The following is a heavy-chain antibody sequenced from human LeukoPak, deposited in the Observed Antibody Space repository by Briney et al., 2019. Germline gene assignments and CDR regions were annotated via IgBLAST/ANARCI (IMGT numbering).Heavy chain of an antibody. CDR3: ARGQLSAVARQPYYYYGMDV. CDR1: GFTLSSYW. Sequence: GGSLRLSCAASGFTLSSYWMHWVRQAPGKGLVWASRIKSDGVTTNYADSVKGRFTISRDNAKNTLFLQMNSLRAEDTAVYYCARGQLSAVARQPYYYYGMDVWGQGTTVTVSS. V-gene: IGHV3-74*01. J-gene: IGHJ6*02. D-gene: IGHD6-19*01. CDR2: IKSDGVTT.